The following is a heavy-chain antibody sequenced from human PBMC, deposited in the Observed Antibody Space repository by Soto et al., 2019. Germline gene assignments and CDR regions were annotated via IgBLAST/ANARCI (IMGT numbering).Heavy chain of an antibody. J-gene: IGHJ5*01. D-gene: IGHD2-8*01. CDR3: VRCLHSSNGGRFDS. CDR1: GGSVSSSSYY. V-gene: IGHV4-39*01. Sequence: SETLSLTCTVSGGSVSSSSYYCGWVRHPPGKGLEWIGSVYYSGSTYYNPSLKSRVTISVDKSKHQLSLKLTSLSAPDTAVYFCVRCLHSSNGGRFDSPCQAGLVTVSS. CDR2: VYYSGST.